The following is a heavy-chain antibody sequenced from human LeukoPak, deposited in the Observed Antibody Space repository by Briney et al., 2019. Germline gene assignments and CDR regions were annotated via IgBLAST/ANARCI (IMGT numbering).Heavy chain of an antibody. CDR2: IWYDGSNK. J-gene: IGHJ4*02. CDR1: GFTFSNQG. V-gene: IGHV3-33*01. CDR3: ASMGHAFDY. D-gene: IGHD3-10*01. Sequence: GGSLRLSCAASGFTFSNQGMHWVRQAPGMGLERVAVIWYDGSNKYYADSVKGRFTISRDNSKNTVYLQMNGLRVEDTAVYYCASMGHAFDYWGQGTLVIVSS.